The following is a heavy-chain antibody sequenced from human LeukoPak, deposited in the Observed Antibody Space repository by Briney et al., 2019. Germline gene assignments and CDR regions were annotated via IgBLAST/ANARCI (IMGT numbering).Heavy chain of an antibody. CDR2: INPNSGGT. CDR1: GYTFTGYY. V-gene: IGHV1-2*02. CDR3: AREHPRGLYNWFDP. J-gene: IGHJ5*02. Sequence: ASVKVSCKASGYTFTGYYMHWVRQAPGQGLEWMGWINPNSGGTNYAQKFQGRVTMTRDTSISTAYMELSRLRSDDTAVYYCAREHPRGLYNWFDPWGQGTLVTVSS.